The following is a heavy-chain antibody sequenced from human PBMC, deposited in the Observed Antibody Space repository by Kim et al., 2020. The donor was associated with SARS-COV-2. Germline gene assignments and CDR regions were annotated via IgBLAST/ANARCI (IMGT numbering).Heavy chain of an antibody. V-gene: IGHV1-46*01. CDR3: AKDNGETVTFSWGDVFDY. Sequence: ASVKVSCKASGFTFTNNYIHWVRQAPGQGLEWMAIINSNSGGTAYAQMFQGRLTVTRDTSTRTVYMELSSLRSDDTAMYYCAKDNGETVTFSWGDVFDYWGQGALVTVSS. J-gene: IGHJ4*02. D-gene: IGHD4-17*01. CDR2: INSNSGGT. CDR1: GFTFTNNY.